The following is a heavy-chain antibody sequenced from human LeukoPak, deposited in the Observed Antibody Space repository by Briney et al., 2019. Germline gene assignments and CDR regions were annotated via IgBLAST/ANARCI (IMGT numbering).Heavy chain of an antibody. D-gene: IGHD6-19*01. CDR2: ISGSGNTT. CDR1: GFTFNSFE. Sequence: GGSLRLSCAASGFTFNSFEMNWVRQAPGKGLEWVSYISGSGNTTYYAESVQGRFTISRGNAKSSLYLQMNSLRAEDTAAYYCARDLSVARNYGMDVWGQGTTVTVSS. J-gene: IGHJ6*02. V-gene: IGHV3-48*03. CDR3: ARDLSVARNYGMDV.